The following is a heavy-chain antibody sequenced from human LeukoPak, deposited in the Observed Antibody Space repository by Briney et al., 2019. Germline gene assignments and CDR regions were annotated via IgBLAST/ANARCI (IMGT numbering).Heavy chain of an antibody. V-gene: IGHV4-59*08. Sequence: SETLSLTCTVSGGSISSYYWSWIRQPPGKGLEWIGYIYYSGTTNYNPSLKSRVTISVDTSKNQFSLKLSSVTAADTAVYYCARLSTYYYDRTPTKYYFDYWGQGTLVTVSS. CDR1: GGSISSYY. CDR2: IYYSGTT. D-gene: IGHD3-22*01. J-gene: IGHJ4*02. CDR3: ARLSTYYYDRTPTKYYFDY.